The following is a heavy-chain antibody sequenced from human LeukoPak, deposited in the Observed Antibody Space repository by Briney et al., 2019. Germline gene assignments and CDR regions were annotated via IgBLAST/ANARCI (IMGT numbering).Heavy chain of an antibody. V-gene: IGHV4-61*02. CDR2: IYTSGST. J-gene: IGHJ4*02. CDR3: ARMGIADDY. CDR1: GGSISSGSYY. Sequence: SETLSLTCTVSGGSISSGSYYWRWIPQPAGKGLEWIGRIYTSGSTNYNPSLKSRVTISVDTSKNQFSLKLSSVTAADTAVYYCARMGIADDYGGQGTLVTVSS. D-gene: IGHD6-13*01.